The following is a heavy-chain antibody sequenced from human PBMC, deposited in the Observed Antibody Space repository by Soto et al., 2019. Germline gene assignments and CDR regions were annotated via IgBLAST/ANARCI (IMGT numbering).Heavy chain of an antibody. Sequence: QVQLQQWGAGLLKPSETLSLTCAVYGGSFSGYYWSWIRQPPGKGLEWIGEINHSGSTNYNPSLKSRGTISVDTSKNQFSLKLSSVTAADTAVYYCASAAPRYCSGGSCYSGRDSWGQGTLVTVSS. V-gene: IGHV4-34*01. D-gene: IGHD2-15*01. CDR1: GGSFSGYY. CDR2: INHSGST. J-gene: IGHJ4*02. CDR3: ASAAPRYCSGGSCYSGRDS.